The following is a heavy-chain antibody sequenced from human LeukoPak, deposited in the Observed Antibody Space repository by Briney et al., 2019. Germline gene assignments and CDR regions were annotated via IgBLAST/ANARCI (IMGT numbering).Heavy chain of an antibody. J-gene: IGHJ6*02. Sequence: PLETLCVTCAVSGGSISTYYWTWIRQPPGKGLEWIAYIYYSGTTNYNPSLTSRVTISVETSKNQFSLKLSSVAAADTAVYYCATFEYSSSSLSPTRYYYVMDVWGQGTPVTVSS. D-gene: IGHD6-6*01. CDR2: IYYSGTT. CDR3: ATFEYSSSSLSPTRYYYVMDV. V-gene: IGHV4-59*01. CDR1: GGSISTYY.